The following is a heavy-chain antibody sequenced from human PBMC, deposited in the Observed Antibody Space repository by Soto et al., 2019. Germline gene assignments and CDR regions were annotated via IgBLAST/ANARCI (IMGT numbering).Heavy chain of an antibody. Sequence: QVQLQESGPGLVKPSGTLSLTCAVSGGSISSGDWCWSWVRQSPGRGLEWVGEISHSGSTSCNPSLKRRVTISADKSENQFSLRLTSVTAADTAVYYCARRVCDSIFGSLDNWGQGALVTISS. CDR1: GGSISSGDW. CDR3: ARRVCDSIFGSLDN. J-gene: IGHJ4*02. V-gene: IGHV4-4*02. D-gene: IGHD3-3*02. CDR2: ISHSGST.